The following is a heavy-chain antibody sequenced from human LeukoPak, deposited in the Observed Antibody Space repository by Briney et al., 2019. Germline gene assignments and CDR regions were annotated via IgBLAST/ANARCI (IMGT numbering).Heavy chain of an antibody. D-gene: IGHD6-19*01. CDR1: GGSICSGGYS. Sequence: SETLSLTCAVSGGSICSGGYSWSWIRQPPGKGLEWIGYIYHSGSTYYNPSLKSRVTISVDRSKNQFSLKLSSVTAADTAVYYCARGRAMAVADWGQGTLVTVSS. V-gene: IGHV4-30-2*01. CDR3: ARGRAMAVAD. J-gene: IGHJ4*02. CDR2: IYHSGST.